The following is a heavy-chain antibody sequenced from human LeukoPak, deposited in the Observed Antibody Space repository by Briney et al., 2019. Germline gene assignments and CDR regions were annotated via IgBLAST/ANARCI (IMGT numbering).Heavy chain of an antibody. D-gene: IGHD4-17*01. CDR2: ISAYNGDT. V-gene: IGHV1-18*01. CDR1: GYTFTSYG. J-gene: IGHJ4*02. Sequence: ASEKVSCKASGYTFTSYGISWVRQAPGQGLEWMGWISAYNGDTNYAQQLQGRVTMTTDTSTSTAYMELRSLRSDDTAVYYCAREYTVTSPWKYWGQGTLVTVSS. CDR3: AREYTVTSPWKY.